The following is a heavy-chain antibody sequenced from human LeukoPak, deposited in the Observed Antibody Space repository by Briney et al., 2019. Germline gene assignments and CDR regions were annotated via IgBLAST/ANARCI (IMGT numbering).Heavy chain of an antibody. CDR3: ARSSYSGTYYSSFDL. D-gene: IGHD1-26*01. J-gene: IGHJ3*01. CDR2: IDYSGTT. Sequence: SETLSLTCTVSGGSMTSSSFYWAWIRQSPGEGLEWVGSIDYSGTTVYNPSLKSRVSMSVDTSKNQFSLKLASVTAADPAVFYCARSSYSGTYYSSFDLWGQGTLVSVSS. CDR1: GGSMTSSSFY. V-gene: IGHV4-39*07.